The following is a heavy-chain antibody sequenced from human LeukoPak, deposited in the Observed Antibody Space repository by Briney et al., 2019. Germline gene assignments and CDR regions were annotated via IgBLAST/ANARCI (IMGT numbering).Heavy chain of an antibody. J-gene: IGHJ3*02. Sequence: GGSLRLSCAASGFTFSSYAMHWVRQAPGKGLEWVAVISYDGSNKYYADSVKGRFTISRDNSKNTLYLQMNSLRAEDTAVYYCARDLTSWGAFDIWGQGTMVTVSS. CDR3: ARDLTSWGAFDI. CDR2: ISYDGSNK. D-gene: IGHD2-21*02. V-gene: IGHV3-30-3*01. CDR1: GFTFSSYA.